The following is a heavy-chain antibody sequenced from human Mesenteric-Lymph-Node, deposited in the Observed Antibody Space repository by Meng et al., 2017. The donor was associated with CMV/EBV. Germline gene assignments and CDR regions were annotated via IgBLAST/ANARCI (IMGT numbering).Heavy chain of an antibody. J-gene: IGHJ5*02. V-gene: IGHV4-59*12. CDR3: ARCHRPRITIFGVVPPRAGGFDP. CDR2: IYYSGST. Sequence: SETLSLTCTVSGGSISSYYWSWIRQPPGKGLEWIGYIYYSGSTNYNPSLKSRVTISVDTSKNQFSLKLSSVTAADTAVYYCARCHRPRITIFGVVPPRAGGFDPWGQGTLVTVSS. CDR1: GGSISSYY. D-gene: IGHD3-3*01.